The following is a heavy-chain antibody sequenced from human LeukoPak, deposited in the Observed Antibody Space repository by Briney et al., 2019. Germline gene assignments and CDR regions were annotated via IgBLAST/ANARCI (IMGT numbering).Heavy chain of an antibody. V-gene: IGHV3-66*01. CDR3: ARVRKGIYFCY. Sequence: GGSLRLSCAASGFTVSSNYMSWVRQAPGKGLEWVSVIYSGGSTYYADSVKGRFTISRDNSKNTLYLQMNSLRAEDTAMYYCARVRKGIYFCYWGQGNPGHRLL. CDR1: GFTVSSNY. J-gene: IGHJ4*02. CDR2: IYSGGST.